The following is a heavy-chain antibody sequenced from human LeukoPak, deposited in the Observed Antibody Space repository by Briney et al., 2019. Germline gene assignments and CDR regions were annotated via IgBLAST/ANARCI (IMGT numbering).Heavy chain of an antibody. J-gene: IGHJ6*02. V-gene: IGHV3-13*01. D-gene: IGHD6-6*01. CDR3: ARGRIAARYCYYYGMDV. CDR2: IGTAGDT. CDR1: GFTFSSYD. Sequence: GGSLRLSCAASGFTFSSYDMHWVRQATGKGLEWVSAIGTAGDTYYPGSVKGRFTISRENAKNSLYLQMNSLRAGDTAVYYCARGRIAARYCYYYGMDVWGQGTTVTVSS.